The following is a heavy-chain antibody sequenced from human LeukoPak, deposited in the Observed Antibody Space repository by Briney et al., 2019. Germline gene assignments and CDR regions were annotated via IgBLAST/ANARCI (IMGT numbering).Heavy chain of an antibody. J-gene: IGHJ4*02. CDR3: AKDLNWNYVDY. CDR1: GFTFSSYA. D-gene: IGHD3/OR15-3a*01. V-gene: IGHV3-23*01. CDR2: ISGSGST. Sequence: PGGSLRLSCAASGFTFSSYAMSWVRQAPGKGLEWVSAISGSGSTYYADSVKGRFTISRDNSKNTLYLQMNSLRAEDTAVYYCAKDLNWNYVDYWGQGTLVTVSS.